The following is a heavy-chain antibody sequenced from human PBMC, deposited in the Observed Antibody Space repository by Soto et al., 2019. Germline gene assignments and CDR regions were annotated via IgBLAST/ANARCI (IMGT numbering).Heavy chain of an antibody. CDR3: ARATANYCAGDCLENWFDP. D-gene: IGHD2-21*02. CDR2: IIPIFGTA. Sequence: GASVKVSCKASGGTFSSYAISWVRQAPGRGLEWMGGIIPIFGTANYAQKFQGRVTITADESTSTAYMELSSLRSEDTAVYYCARATANYCAGDCLENWFDPWGQGTLVTVSS. CDR1: GGTFSSYA. V-gene: IGHV1-69*13. J-gene: IGHJ5*02.